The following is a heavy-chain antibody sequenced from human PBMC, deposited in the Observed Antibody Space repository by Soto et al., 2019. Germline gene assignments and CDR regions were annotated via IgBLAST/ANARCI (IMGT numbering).Heavy chain of an antibody. Sequence: QVQLQESGPGLVRPSGALSVTCAVSGDSISRSHWWSWVRQYPGKGLEWIGEISHGGITNYNPSLKSRVTISGDKSKKQLSLKLTSVTAADTAVYYCARVRYDRSGFDHWGQGTLVSVSS. CDR3: ARVRYDRSGFDH. CDR2: ISHGGIT. CDR1: GDSISRSHW. J-gene: IGHJ4*02. D-gene: IGHD3-22*01. V-gene: IGHV4-4*02.